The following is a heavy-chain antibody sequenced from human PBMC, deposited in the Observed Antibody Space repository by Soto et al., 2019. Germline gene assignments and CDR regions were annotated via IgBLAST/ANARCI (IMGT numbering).Heavy chain of an antibody. D-gene: IGHD6-6*01. V-gene: IGHV3-23*01. J-gene: IGHJ4*02. CDR2: ISGSGGST. CDR1: GFSFGSYA. CDR3: AKERSSSSFDY. Sequence: PRGYRRLSCAASGFSFGSYAMGWVGQAPGKGLEWVSAISGSGGSTYYADSVKGRFTISRDNYKNTLYLQMKSLRAEDTAVYYCAKERSSSSFDYWGQGTMVTVSS.